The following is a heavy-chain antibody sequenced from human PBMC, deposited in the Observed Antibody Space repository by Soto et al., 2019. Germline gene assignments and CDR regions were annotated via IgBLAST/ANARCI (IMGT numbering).Heavy chain of an antibody. D-gene: IGHD4-4*01. CDR3: ARGPVTPSRTFDP. CDR1: GGSISSGDYY. V-gene: IGHV4-30-4*01. CDR2: IYYSGST. J-gene: IGHJ5*02. Sequence: LSLTCTVSGGSISSGDYYWSWIRQPPGKGLEWIGYIYYSGSTYYNPSLKSRVTISVDTSKNQFSLKLSSVTAADTAVYYCARGPVTPSRTFDPWGQGTLVTVSS.